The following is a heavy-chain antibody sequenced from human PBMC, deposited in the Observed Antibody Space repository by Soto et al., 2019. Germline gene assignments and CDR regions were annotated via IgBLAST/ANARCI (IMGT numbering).Heavy chain of an antibody. J-gene: IGHJ3*02. Sequence: SETLSLTCTVSGGSISSGGYYWSWIRQHPGKGLEWIGYIYYSGSTYYNPSLKSRVTISVDTSKNQFSLKLSSVTAADTAVYYCARGGLVYKNAFDIWGQGTMVTVSS. CDR1: GGSISSGGYY. CDR3: ARGGLVYKNAFDI. D-gene: IGHD1-20*01. V-gene: IGHV4-31*03. CDR2: IYYSGST.